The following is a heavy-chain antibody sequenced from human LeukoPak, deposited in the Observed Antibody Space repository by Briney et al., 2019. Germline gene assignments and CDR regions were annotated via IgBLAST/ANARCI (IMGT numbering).Heavy chain of an antibody. CDR1: GGSISGYY. D-gene: IGHD6-6*01. CDR2: INYSGST. CDR3: ARRGSSLDQ. J-gene: IGHJ4*02. V-gene: IGHV4-59*08. Sequence: TPSETLSLTCTVYGGSISGYYWSWIRQPPGKGLEWIGYINYSGSTNYNPSLKSRVTISVDTSKNQFSLKLSSVTAADTAVYYCARRGSSLDQWGQGTLVTVSS.